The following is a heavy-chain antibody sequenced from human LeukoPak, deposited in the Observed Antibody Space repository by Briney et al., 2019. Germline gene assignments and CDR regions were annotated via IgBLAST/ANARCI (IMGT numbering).Heavy chain of an antibody. J-gene: IGHJ4*02. CDR3: ARRLTRPERFDS. D-gene: IGHD3-9*01. CDR1: GGSVSSDGFY. V-gene: IGHV4-61*08. Sequence: SETLSLTCTVSGGSVSSDGFYWTWIRQPPGKGLEWIGYVYYSGSTNYNPSLKSRVTISVDTSKNQFSLKLNSATAADTAVYYCARRLTRPERFDSWGQGTLVTVSS. CDR2: VYYSGST.